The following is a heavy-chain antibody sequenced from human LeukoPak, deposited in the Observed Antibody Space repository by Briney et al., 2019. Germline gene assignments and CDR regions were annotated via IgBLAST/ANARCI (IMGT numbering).Heavy chain of an antibody. CDR3: AKDYDISSYYYEY. CDR1: GFTFSSYG. V-gene: IGHV3-23*01. CDR2: ISGSGGST. D-gene: IGHD3-22*01. J-gene: IGHJ4*02. Sequence: PGGSLRLSCAASGFTFSSYGMSWVRQAPGKGLEWVSAISGSGGSTYHADSVKGRFTISRDNSKNTLYLQMNSLRAEDTAIYYCAKDYDISSYYYEYWGQGTLVTVSS.